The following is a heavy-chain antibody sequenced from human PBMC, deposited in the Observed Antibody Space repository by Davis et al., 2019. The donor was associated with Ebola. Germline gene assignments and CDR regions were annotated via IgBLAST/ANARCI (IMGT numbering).Heavy chain of an antibody. V-gene: IGHV1-18*01. CDR1: GYTFTSYG. CDR2: ISAYNGNT. CDR3: ARGGRIVGATSHYYYYGMDV. D-gene: IGHD1-26*01. Sequence: ASVKVSCKASGYTFTSYGISWVRQAPGQGLEWMGWISAYNGNTNYAQKLQGRVTMTTDTSTSTAYMELRSLRSDDTAVYYCARGGRIVGATSHYYYYGMDVWGQGTTVTVSS. J-gene: IGHJ6*02.